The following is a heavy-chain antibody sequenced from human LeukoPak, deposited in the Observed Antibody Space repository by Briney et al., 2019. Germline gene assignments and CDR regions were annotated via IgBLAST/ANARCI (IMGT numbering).Heavy chain of an antibody. CDR1: GFTFSNYW. J-gene: IGHJ4*02. D-gene: IGHD6-19*01. Sequence: TGGSLRLSCAASGFTFSNYWMHWVRQAPGKGLVWISRINSDGINTSYADSVKGRFTISRDNAKNTLYLQMNSLRAEDTAVYYCARVPYSSGWERLRWGQGTLVTVSS. CDR3: ARVPYSSGWERLR. CDR2: INSDGINT. V-gene: IGHV3-74*01.